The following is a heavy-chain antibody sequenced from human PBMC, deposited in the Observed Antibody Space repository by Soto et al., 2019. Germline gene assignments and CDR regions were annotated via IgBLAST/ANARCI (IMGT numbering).Heavy chain of an antibody. CDR1: GGTFSSYA. D-gene: IGHD4-17*01. J-gene: IGHJ4*02. CDR3: ARDRLPNGSGPFYFDY. CDR2: IIPIFGTA. V-gene: IGHV1-69*13. Sequence: RASVKVSCKASGGTFSSYAISWVRQAPGQGLEWMGGIIPIFGTANYAQKFQGRVTITADESTSTAYMELSSLRSEDTAVYYCARDRLPNGSGPFYFDYWGQGTLVTVSS.